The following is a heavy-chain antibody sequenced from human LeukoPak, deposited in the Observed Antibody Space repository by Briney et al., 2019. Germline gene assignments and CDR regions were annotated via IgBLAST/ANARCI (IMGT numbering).Heavy chain of an antibody. D-gene: IGHD1-26*01. J-gene: IGHJ6*02. Sequence: SETLSLTCTVSGGSISSYYWSWLRQPPGKGLEWTGYIYYSGSTNYNPSLKSRVTISVDTSKNQFSLKLSSVTAADTAVYYCAREYGGSYYYYGMDVWGQGTTVTVSS. CDR1: GGSISSYY. V-gene: IGHV4-59*01. CDR2: IYYSGST. CDR3: AREYGGSYYYYGMDV.